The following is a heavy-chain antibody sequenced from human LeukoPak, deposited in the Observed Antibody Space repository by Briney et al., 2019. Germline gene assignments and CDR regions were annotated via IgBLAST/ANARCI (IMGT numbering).Heavy chain of an antibody. D-gene: IGHD3-9*01. CDR1: GGSISSYY. CDR3: ARRGRILGGFDYYYYYMDV. J-gene: IGHJ6*03. V-gene: IGHV4-59*01. Sequence: PSETLSLTCTVSGGSISSYYWSWIRRPPGRGLEWIGYIYYSGSTNYNPSLKSRVTISVDTSKNQFSLKLSSVTAADTAVYYCARRGRILGGFDYYYYYMDVWGKGTTVTISS. CDR2: IYYSGST.